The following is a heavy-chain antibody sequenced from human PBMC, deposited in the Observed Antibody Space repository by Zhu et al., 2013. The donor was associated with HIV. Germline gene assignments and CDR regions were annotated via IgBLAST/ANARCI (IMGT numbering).Heavy chain of an antibody. CDR1: GYSFSSYG. D-gene: IGHD1-1*01. Sequence: QVQLVQSGAEVKKPGASVKVSCKASGYSFSSYGITWVRQAPGQGLEWVGWISVFIGNTDYAQKFQGRVTMTTDTATSAAYMELRSLRSDDTAVYYCVRDFRHDPYDYWGQGTLVTVSS. V-gene: IGHV1-18*01. CDR2: ISVFIGNT. CDR3: VRDFRHDPYDY. J-gene: IGHJ4*02.